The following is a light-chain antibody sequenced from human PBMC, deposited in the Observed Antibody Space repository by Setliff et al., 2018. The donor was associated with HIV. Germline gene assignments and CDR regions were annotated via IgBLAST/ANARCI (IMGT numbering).Light chain of an antibody. CDR3: QVWDSSSDHPYV. CDR2: YDS. J-gene: IGLJ1*01. V-gene: IGLV3-21*04. Sequence: SYELTQPPSVSVAPGKTARITCGGNNIGSKSVHWYQQKPGQAPVLVIYYDSDRPLGIPERFSGSNSGNTATLTISRVEAGDEADYYCQVWDSSSDHPYVFGTGTRSPS. CDR1: NIGSKS.